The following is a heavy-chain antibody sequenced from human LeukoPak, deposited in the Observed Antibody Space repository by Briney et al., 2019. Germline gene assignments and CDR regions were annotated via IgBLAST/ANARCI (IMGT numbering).Heavy chain of an antibody. CDR3: ARDPKYCSGGSCYPEY. J-gene: IGHJ4*02. V-gene: IGHV3-9*01. D-gene: IGHD2-15*01. CDR1: GFIFNNYA. Sequence: PGGSLRLSCAGSGFIFNNYAMHWVRQPPGKGLEWVSGISWNSGSIDYADSVKGRFTISRDNAKNSLYLQMNSLRAEDTAVYYCARDPKYCSGGSCYPEYWGQGTLVTVSS. CDR2: ISWNSGSI.